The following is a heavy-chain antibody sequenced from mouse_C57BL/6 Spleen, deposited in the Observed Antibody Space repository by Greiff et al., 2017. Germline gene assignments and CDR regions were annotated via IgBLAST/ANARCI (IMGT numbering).Heavy chain of an antibody. CDR3: ARDPRGDY. CDR1: GYSITSGYY. CDR2: ISYDGSN. Sequence: DVKLQESGPGLVKPSQSLSLTCSVTGYSITSGYYWNWIRQFPGNKLEWMGYISYDGSNNYNPSLKNRISITRDTSKNQFFLKLNSVTTEDTATYYCARDPRGDYWGQGTTLTVSS. J-gene: IGHJ2*01. V-gene: IGHV3-6*01.